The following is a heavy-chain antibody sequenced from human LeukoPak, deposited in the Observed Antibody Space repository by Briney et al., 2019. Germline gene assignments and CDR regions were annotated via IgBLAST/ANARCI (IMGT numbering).Heavy chain of an antibody. Sequence: GSLRLSCAASRFIFSNFAMSWVRQAPGKGLEWVSTITGSGGSTYYADSVKGRFTTSRDNSKNTLSLQMNSLRAEDTAVYYCAKDPNYYDSSGYYGWGQGTLVTVSS. D-gene: IGHD3-22*01. CDR2: ITGSGGST. CDR1: RFIFSNFA. J-gene: IGHJ4*02. V-gene: IGHV3-23*01. CDR3: AKDPNYYDSSGYYG.